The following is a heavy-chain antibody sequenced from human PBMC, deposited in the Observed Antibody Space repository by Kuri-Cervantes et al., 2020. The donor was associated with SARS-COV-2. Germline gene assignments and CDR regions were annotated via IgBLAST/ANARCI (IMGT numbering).Heavy chain of an antibody. V-gene: IGHV3-64D*08. CDR1: GFTLSSYA. Sequence: GESLKISCAASGFTLSSYAMHWVRQAPGKGLEYVSAISSNGGSTYYADSVKGRFTISRDNSKNTLYLQMSRLRAEDTAVYYCVRQPDRRYGMDVWGQGTTVTVSS. CDR3: VRQPDRRYGMDV. J-gene: IGHJ6*02. CDR2: ISSNGGST. D-gene: IGHD1-1*01.